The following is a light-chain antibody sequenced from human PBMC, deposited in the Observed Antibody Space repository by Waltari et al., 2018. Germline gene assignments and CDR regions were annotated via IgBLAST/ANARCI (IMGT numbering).Light chain of an antibody. V-gene: IGKV1-16*02. CDR2: AAS. CDR3: QQYHSYPPP. CDR1: QDLTSH. J-gene: IGKJ1*01. Sequence: TCRAIQDLTSHLASFQQKPGKAPKSLFYAASSLQSGDPSKFSGGGSGTDFTLTLSNLQPEDFGTYYCQQYHSYPPPFGQGTKVEIK.